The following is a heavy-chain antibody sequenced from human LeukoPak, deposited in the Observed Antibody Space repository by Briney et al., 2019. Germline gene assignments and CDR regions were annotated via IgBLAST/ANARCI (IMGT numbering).Heavy chain of an antibody. J-gene: IGHJ2*01. CDR1: GYTLTELS. CDR3: ATTQGHYALAHFDL. Sequence: ASVKVSCKVSGYTLTELSMHWVRQAPGKGLEWMGGFDPEDGETIYAQKFQGRVTMTEDTSTDTAYMELSSLRSEDTAVYYCATTQGHYALAHFDLWGRGTLVTVSS. D-gene: IGHD4-17*01. CDR2: FDPEDGET. V-gene: IGHV1-24*01.